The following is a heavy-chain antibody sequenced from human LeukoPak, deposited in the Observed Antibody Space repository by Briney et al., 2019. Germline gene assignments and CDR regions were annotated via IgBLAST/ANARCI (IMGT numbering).Heavy chain of an antibody. Sequence: TFGDYAMSWVRQAPGKGLEWIGYIYYSGSTYYNPSLKSRVTISVDTSKNQFSLKLSSVTAADTAVYYCARLYGDYDYWGQGTLVTVSS. CDR1: TFGDYA. J-gene: IGHJ4*02. V-gene: IGHV4-30-4*01. D-gene: IGHD4-17*01. CDR2: IYYSGST. CDR3: ARLYGDYDY.